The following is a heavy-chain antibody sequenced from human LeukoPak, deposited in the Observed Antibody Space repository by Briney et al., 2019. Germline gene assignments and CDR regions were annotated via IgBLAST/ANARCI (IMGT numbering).Heavy chain of an antibody. V-gene: IGHV3-23*01. CDR2: ISGSGAGS. J-gene: IGHJ4*02. D-gene: IGHD3-10*02. CDR1: GFTFSYYA. Sequence: TGGSLRLSCAASGFTFSYYAMSWVRQAPGKGLEWVSAISGSGAGSSYADSVKGRFTISRDNSENTLYLQMNSLKTEDTAVYYCTTDLFEGGGGVYWGQGTLVTVSS. CDR3: TTDLFEGGGGVY.